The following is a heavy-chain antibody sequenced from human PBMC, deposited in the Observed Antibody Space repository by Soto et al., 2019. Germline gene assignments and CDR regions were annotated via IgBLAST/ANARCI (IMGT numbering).Heavy chain of an antibody. CDR2: IYYSGNT. D-gene: IGHD1-1*01. V-gene: IGHV4-31*02. CDR1: GGSITTGGRY. Sequence: QVRLQEWGPGLVKPSQTLSLKCSVSGGSITTGGRYWSWIRQLPGKGLEWIGDIYYSGNTNYNASLKSRDTISVEAAKNQFSLKLSSVTAADTAVYYCAQALVFTGGDGFDIWGQGRLVTVSS. CDR3: AQALVFTGGDGFDI. J-gene: IGHJ3*02.